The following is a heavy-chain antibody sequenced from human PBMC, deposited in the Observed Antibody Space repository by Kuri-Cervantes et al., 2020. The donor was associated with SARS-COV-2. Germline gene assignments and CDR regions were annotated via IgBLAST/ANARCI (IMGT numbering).Heavy chain of an antibody. CDR1: GFTFSSYG. Sequence: GESLKISCAASGFTFSSYGMHWVRQAPGKGLEWVAFIRYDGSNKYYADSVKGRFTISRGNSKNTLYLQMNSLKTEDTAVYYCTTLIDYWGQGALVTVSS. CDR3: TTLIDY. J-gene: IGHJ4*02. CDR2: IRYDGSNK. V-gene: IGHV3-30*02.